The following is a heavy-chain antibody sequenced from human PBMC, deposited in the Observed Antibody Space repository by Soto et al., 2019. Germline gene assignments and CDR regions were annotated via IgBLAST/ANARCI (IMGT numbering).Heavy chain of an antibody. J-gene: IGHJ4*02. D-gene: IGHD2-8*02. Sequence: QVQLVQSGAEMKKPGASVKVSCTASGYTFTSYDINWVRQAAGQGPEWMGSVTPRNGDTAFAQKYQGRVTVTSNISMSTVYMELSNLRSDDTAVYYCARGGSYWARRHYFDSWGQGTLVTVSS. CDR3: ARGGSYWARRHYFDS. CDR1: GYTFTSYD. V-gene: IGHV1-8*02. CDR2: VTPRNGDT.